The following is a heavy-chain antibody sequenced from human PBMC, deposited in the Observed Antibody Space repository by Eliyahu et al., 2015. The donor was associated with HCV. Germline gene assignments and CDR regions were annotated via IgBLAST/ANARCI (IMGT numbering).Heavy chain of an antibody. CDR2: ISAGGGGT. CDR1: GFPFSSNA. D-gene: IGHD2-8*01. Sequence: EVQLLESEGGLVQPGESLRXSCAASGFPFSSNAMSWVRLAPGKGLQWVSAISAGGGGTYADSVKGRFTISRDNSKNTLFLQMDSLRAEDTAVYYCAKVLTSWYFDLWGRGTLVSVSS. CDR3: AKVLTSWYFDL. V-gene: IGHV3-23*01. J-gene: IGHJ2*01.